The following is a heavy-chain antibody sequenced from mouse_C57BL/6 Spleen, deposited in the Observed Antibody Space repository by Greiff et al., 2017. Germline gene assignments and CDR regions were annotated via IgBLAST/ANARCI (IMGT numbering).Heavy chain of an antibody. CDR3: ARELGRGYFDY. J-gene: IGHJ2*01. Sequence: VQLQQSGPELVKPGASVKMSCKASGYTFTDYNMHWVKQSHGKSLEWIGYINPNNGGTSYNQKFKGKATLTVNKSSSTAYMELRSLTSEDSAVYDCARELGRGYFDYWGQGTTLTVSS. V-gene: IGHV1-22*01. CDR2: INPNNGGT. CDR1: GYTFTDYN. D-gene: IGHD4-1*01.